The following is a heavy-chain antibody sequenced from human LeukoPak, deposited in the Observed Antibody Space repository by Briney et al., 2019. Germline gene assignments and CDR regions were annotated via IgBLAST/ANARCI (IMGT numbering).Heavy chain of an antibody. CDR2: IRYDGTNK. Sequence: GGSLRLSCAASGFTFSSYGMHWVRQAPGKGLEWVAFIRYDGTNKYYGDSVKGRFTISRDNSKNTLYLHMNSLRAEDTAVYYCAKTVEYSSEAFYWGQGTLVTVSS. CDR1: GFTFSSYG. CDR3: AKTVEYSSEAFY. D-gene: IGHD5-18*01. V-gene: IGHV3-30*02. J-gene: IGHJ4*02.